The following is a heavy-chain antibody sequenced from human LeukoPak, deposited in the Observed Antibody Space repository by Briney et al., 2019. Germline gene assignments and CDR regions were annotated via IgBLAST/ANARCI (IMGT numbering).Heavy chain of an antibody. CDR2: INHSGST. Sequence: PSETLSLTCAVYGGSFSGYYWSWIRQPPGKGLEWIGEINHSGSTNYNPSLKSRVTISVDKSKNQFSLKLSSVTAADTAVYYCARTALFLWFGVGGGDYFDYWGQGTLVTVSS. CDR3: ARTALFLWFGVGGGDYFDY. CDR1: GGSFSGYY. J-gene: IGHJ4*02. D-gene: IGHD3-10*01. V-gene: IGHV4-34*01.